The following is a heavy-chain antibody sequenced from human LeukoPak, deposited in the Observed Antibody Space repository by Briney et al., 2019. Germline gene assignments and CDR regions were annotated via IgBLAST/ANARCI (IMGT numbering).Heavy chain of an antibody. CDR3: AEGDRSGSSGYNDY. CDR2: SSGSGGST. J-gene: IGHJ4*02. CDR1: GFTFSSYA. Sequence: GGSLRLSCAASGFTFSSYAMSWVRQAPGKGLEWVSSSSGSGGSTYHADSVKGRFTISRDNSKNTLYLQMNSLKAEDTAVYYCAEGDRSGSSGYNDYWGQGTLVTVSS. D-gene: IGHD3-22*01. V-gene: IGHV3-23*01.